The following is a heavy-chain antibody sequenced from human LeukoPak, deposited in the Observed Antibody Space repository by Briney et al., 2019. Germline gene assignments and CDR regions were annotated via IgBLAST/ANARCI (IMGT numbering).Heavy chain of an antibody. CDR3: ARDKFAVTTAFGY. V-gene: IGHV3-74*01. J-gene: IGHJ4*02. CDR1: GFTFSSYW. Sequence: GGSLRLSCAASGFTFSSYWMHWVRQAPGEGLVWVSRINSDERSTSYADSVKGRLTIYRHNAKNTLYPKMHSLRAEDTAVYYCARDKFAVTTAFGYWGERTLVTVLS. D-gene: IGHD4-17*01. CDR2: INSDERST.